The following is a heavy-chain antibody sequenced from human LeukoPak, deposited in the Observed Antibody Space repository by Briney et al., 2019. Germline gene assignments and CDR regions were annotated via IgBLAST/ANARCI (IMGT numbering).Heavy chain of an antibody. J-gene: IGHJ4*02. CDR2: ITGSDGTS. Sequence: GGSLRLSRVASGFTFTNYAMSWVRQAPGKGLEWVSAITGSDGTSHYADSVKGRFTISRDNSKNTLYLQVNSLRAEDTAVYYCAKWGDYDILTGYYVPDYWGQGTLVPSPQ. D-gene: IGHD3-9*01. CDR3: AKWGDYDILTGYYVPDY. CDR1: GFTFTNYA. V-gene: IGHV3-23*01.